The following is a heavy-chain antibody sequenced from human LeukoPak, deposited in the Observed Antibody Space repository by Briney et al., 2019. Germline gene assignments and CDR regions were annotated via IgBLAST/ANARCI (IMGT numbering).Heavy chain of an antibody. V-gene: IGHV1-2*04. CDR2: INPNSGGT. D-gene: IGHD4-17*01. J-gene: IGHJ6*02. CDR1: GYTFTGYY. Sequence: GASVKVSCKASGYTFTGYYMHWVRQAPGQGLEWMGWINPNSGGTNYAQKFQGWVTMTRDTSISTAYMELSRLRSDDTAVYYCARGSRLTVTTWGPYYYYGMDVWGQGTTVTVSS. CDR3: ARGSRLTVTTWGPYYYYGMDV.